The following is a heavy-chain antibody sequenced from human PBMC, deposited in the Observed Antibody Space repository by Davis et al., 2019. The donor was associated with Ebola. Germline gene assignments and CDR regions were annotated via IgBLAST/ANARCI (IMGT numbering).Heavy chain of an antibody. Sequence: SETLSLTCTISGGSISTYYWTWIRQPPGKGLEWIGNIYYTGGTHSSPSLKSRVTFFIDTSKDEFSLKLTSVTAADTAVYYCARDHGGGCMDVWGQGTTVTVSS. CDR2: IYYTGGT. CDR1: GGSISTYY. V-gene: IGHV4-59*01. J-gene: IGHJ6*02. CDR3: ARDHGGGCMDV. D-gene: IGHD3-16*01.